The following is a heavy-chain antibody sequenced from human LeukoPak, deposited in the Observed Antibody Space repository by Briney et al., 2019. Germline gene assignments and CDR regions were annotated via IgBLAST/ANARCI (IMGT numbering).Heavy chain of an antibody. Sequence: GGSLRLSCAASGFTFSSYSMNWVRQAPGKGLEWVSSISSSSSYIYYADSVKGRFTISRDNAKNSLYLQMNSLRAEDTAVYYCAIDYYESSGYYFPFGYWGQGTLVTVSS. CDR1: GFTFSSYS. J-gene: IGHJ4*02. CDR2: ISSSSSYI. CDR3: AIDYYESSGYYFPFGY. D-gene: IGHD3-22*01. V-gene: IGHV3-21*01.